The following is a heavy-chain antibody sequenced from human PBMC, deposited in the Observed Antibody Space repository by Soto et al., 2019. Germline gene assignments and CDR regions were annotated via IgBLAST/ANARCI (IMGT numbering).Heavy chain of an antibody. CDR3: ARGCSGGSCYSNY. CDR1: GGSISSGGYY. Sequence: SETLSLTCTVSGGSISSGGYYWSWIRQHPGKCLEWIGYIYYSGSTYYNPSLKSRVTISVDTSKNQFSLKLSSVTAADTAVYYCARGCSGGSCYSNYWGQGTLVTVSS. D-gene: IGHD2-15*01. J-gene: IGHJ4*02. V-gene: IGHV4-31*02. CDR2: IYYSGST.